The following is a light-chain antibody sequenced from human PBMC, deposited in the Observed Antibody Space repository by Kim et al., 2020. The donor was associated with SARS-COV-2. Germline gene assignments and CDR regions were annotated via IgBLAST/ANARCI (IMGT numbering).Light chain of an antibody. V-gene: IGKV1-5*03. CDR2: KAS. Sequence: ASVGDRVTITCRASQSISNWLAWYQQKPGKAPKLLSYKASILESGVPSRFSGSGSGTEFTLFISSLQPDDFATYYCQQYNSYSRTFGQGTKVDIK. CDR3: QQYNSYSRT. J-gene: IGKJ1*01. CDR1: QSISNW.